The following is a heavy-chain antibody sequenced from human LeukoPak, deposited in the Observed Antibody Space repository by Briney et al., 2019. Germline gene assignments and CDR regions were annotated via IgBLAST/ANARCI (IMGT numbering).Heavy chain of an antibody. CDR2: ISSSSSYI. D-gene: IGHD6-19*01. Sequence: WGSLRLSCAASGFTFSSYSMNWVRQAPGKGLEWVSSISSSSSYIYYADSVKGRFTISRDNAKNSLYLQMNSLRAEDTAVYYCARLSPGSGWFDPWGQGTLVTVSS. CDR1: GFTFSSYS. V-gene: IGHV3-21*01. CDR3: ARLSPGSGWFDP. J-gene: IGHJ5*02.